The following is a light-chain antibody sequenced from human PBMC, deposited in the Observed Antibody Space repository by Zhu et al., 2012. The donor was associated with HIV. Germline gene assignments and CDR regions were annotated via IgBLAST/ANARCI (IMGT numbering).Light chain of an antibody. V-gene: IGKV1-9*01. J-gene: IGKJ4*01. CDR2: PAS. Sequence: DIQLTHSPSFLSASVGDRVTITCRASQDISIYLAWYQQKPGKAPKLLIYPASALQSGVPSRFSGSRSGTEFTLTISSLQPEDFGTYYCQQFNTYPLTFGGGTKVGDQT. CDR3: QQFNTYPLT. CDR1: QDISIY.